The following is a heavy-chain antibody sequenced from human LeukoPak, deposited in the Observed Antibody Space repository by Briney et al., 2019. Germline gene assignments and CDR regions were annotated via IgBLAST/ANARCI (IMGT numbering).Heavy chain of an antibody. D-gene: IGHD3-10*01. Sequence: GGSLRLPCAASGFTFSSYEMNWVRQAPGKGLEWVSGISGSGSNTYYAESVKDRFIISRDSTKNTLFLQVNSLRVEDTAVYYCAKYVFSYGAGSYLAHWGRGTLVSVSS. V-gene: IGHV3-23*01. CDR3: AKYVFSYGAGSYLAH. J-gene: IGHJ4*02. CDR1: GFTFSSYE. CDR2: ISGSGSNT.